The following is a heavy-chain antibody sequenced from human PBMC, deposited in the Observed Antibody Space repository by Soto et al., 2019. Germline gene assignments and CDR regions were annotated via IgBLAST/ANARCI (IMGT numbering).Heavy chain of an antibody. Sequence: SETLSLTCAVYGGSFSGYYWSWIRQPPGKGLEWIGEINHSGSTNYNPSLKSRVTISVDTSKNQFSLKLSSVTAADTAVYYCARGRLSVLRYFDWPSVYFDYWGQGTLVTVSS. V-gene: IGHV4-34*01. CDR3: ARGRLSVLRYFDWPSVYFDY. CDR2: INHSGST. CDR1: GGSFSGYY. D-gene: IGHD3-9*01. J-gene: IGHJ4*02.